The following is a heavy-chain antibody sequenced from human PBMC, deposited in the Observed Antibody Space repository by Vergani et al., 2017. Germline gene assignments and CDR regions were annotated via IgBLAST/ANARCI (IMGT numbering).Heavy chain of an antibody. CDR1: GFTFDDYA. CDR3: AKDHYDFWSGYPNLSPFDL. D-gene: IGHD3-3*01. V-gene: IGHV3-9*01. CDR2: ISWNSGSI. Sequence: EVQLVESGGGLVQPGRSLRLSCAASGFTFDDYAMHWVRQAPGKGLEWVSGISWNSGSIGYADSVEGRFTISRDNAKNSLYLQMNSLRAEDTALYYCAKDHYDFWSGYPNLSPFDLWGRGTLVTVSS. J-gene: IGHJ2*01.